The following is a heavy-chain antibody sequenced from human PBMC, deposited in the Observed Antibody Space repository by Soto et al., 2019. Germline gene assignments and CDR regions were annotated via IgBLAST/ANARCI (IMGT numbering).Heavy chain of an antibody. D-gene: IGHD6-13*01. CDR3: ARELTAAAGSYYYGMDV. V-gene: IGHV3-21*01. CDR1: GFTFSSYS. CDR2: ISSSSSYI. J-gene: IGHJ6*02. Sequence: EVQLVESGGGLVKPGGSLRLSCAASGFTFSSYSMNWVRQAPGKGLEWVSSISSSSSYIYYADSVKGRFTISRDNAKNSLYLQMNSLRAEDTAVYYCARELTAAAGSYYYGMDVWGQGTTVTVSS.